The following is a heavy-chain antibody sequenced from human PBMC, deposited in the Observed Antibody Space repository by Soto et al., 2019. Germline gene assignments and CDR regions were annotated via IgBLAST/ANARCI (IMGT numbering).Heavy chain of an antibody. Sequence: LRLSCAASGFPFNTYAMNWVRQAPGKGLEWVSVISGSGDDTYYADTVKGRFTISRDNSKNTLFLQMDSLRPEDTAIYYCAKGGTTGTTNPHFWYFDLWGRGTLVTVSS. D-gene: IGHD1-1*01. CDR1: GFPFNTYA. CDR2: ISGSGDDT. V-gene: IGHV3-23*01. J-gene: IGHJ2*01. CDR3: AKGGTTGTTNPHFWYFDL.